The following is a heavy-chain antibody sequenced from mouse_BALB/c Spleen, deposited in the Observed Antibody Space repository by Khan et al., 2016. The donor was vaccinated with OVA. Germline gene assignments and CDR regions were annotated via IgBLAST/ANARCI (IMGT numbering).Heavy chain of an antibody. CDR2: TSSGSNTI. J-gene: IGHJ1*01. V-gene: IGHV5-17*02. Sequence: EVELVESGGGLVQPGGSRKLSCAASGFTFSNFGMHWVRQAPEKGLEWVAYTSSGSNTIHYADTVKGRFTISRDTPKNTLFLQMTSLRSEDTAMYYCVREDYGHWYFDVWGAGTTVTVSS. D-gene: IGHD1-1*02. CDR3: VREDYGHWYFDV. CDR1: GFTFSNFG.